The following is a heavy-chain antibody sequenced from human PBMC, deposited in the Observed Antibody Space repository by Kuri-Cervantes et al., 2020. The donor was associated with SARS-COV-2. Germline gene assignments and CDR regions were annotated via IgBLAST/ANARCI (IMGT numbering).Heavy chain of an antibody. J-gene: IGHJ6*02. CDR2: IKQDGSEK. V-gene: IGHV3-7*01. D-gene: IGHD2-8*02. Sequence: LSLTCAASGFTFSSYWMSWVRQAPGKGLEWVANIKQDGSEKYYVDSVKGRFTISRDNAKNSLYLQMNSLRAEDTAVYYCARDTGGTMIYYYYYGMDVWGQGTTVTVSS. CDR1: GFTFSSYW. CDR3: ARDTGGTMIYYYYYGMDV.